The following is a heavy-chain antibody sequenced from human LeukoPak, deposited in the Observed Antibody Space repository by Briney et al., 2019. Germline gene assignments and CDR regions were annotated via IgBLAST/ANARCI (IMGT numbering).Heavy chain of an antibody. CDR2: ISWNSGSI. D-gene: IGHD3-3*01. Sequence: GGSLRLSCAASGFTFDDYAMHWVRQAPGKGLEWVSGISWNSGSIGYADSVKGRFTISRDNAKNSLYLQMNSLRAEDTALYYCAKVASGLDDFWSGSHGNWFDPWGQGTLVTVSS. V-gene: IGHV3-9*01. J-gene: IGHJ5*02. CDR3: AKVASGLDDFWSGSHGNWFDP. CDR1: GFTFDDYA.